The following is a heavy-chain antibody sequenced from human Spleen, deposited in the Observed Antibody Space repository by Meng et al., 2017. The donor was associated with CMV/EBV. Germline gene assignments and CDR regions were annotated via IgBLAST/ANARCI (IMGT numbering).Heavy chain of an antibody. CDR2: ISGYNGDT. D-gene: IGHD3-3*01. Sequence: ASVKVSCKASGYSFIAYGITWVRQAPGQGLEWMGWISGYNGDTKYAQRFQGRVIMTTDTSTSTAYMELRSLRSDDTAVYYCARDGGYDFWSGYYARYKYYGMDVWGQGTTVTVSS. CDR1: GYSFIAYG. J-gene: IGHJ6*02. CDR3: ARDGGYDFWSGYYARYKYYGMDV. V-gene: IGHV1-18*01.